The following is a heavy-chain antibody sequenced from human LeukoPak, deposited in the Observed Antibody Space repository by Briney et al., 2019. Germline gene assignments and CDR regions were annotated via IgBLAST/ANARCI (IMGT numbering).Heavy chain of an antibody. J-gene: IGHJ4*02. D-gene: IGHD6-19*01. CDR1: GFTFSSYG. Sequence: GGSLRLSCAASGFTFSSYGMHWVRQAPGKGLEWVAVIWYDGSNKYYADSVKGRFTISRDKSKNTLYLQLNSLRAEDTAVYYCARDSSGWLDYWGQGTLVTVSS. CDR3: ARDSSGWLDY. V-gene: IGHV3-33*01. CDR2: IWYDGSNK.